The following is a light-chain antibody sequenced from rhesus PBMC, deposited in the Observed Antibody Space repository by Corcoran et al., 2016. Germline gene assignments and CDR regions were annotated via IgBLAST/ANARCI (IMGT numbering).Light chain of an antibody. J-gene: IGKJ2*01. CDR3: QQSSNLYS. CDR2: GAS. Sequence: SYLAWYQQKPGPAPRLLIHGASSRATGIPDRFSGRGSGTDFTLTISSLETEDVGVYYCQQSSNLYSFGQGTKVEIK. CDR1: SY. V-gene: IGKV3-31*02.